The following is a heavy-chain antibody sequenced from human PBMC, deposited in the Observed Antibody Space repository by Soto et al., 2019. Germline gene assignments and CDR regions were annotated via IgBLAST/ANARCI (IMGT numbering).Heavy chain of an antibody. D-gene: IGHD1-1*01. CDR3: ARNPGRNDRDYYYGMDV. CDR1: GGSISSSNW. CDR2: IYHSGST. V-gene: IGHV4-4*02. Sequence: PSETLSLTCAVSGGSISSSNWWSWVRQPPGKGLEWIGEIYHSGSTNYNPSLKSRVTISVDKSKNQFSLKLSSVTAADTAVYYCARNPGRNDRDYYYGMDVWGQGTTVTVSS. J-gene: IGHJ6*02.